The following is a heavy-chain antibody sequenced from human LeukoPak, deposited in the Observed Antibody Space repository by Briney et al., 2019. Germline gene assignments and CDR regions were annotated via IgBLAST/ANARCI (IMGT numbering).Heavy chain of an antibody. CDR2: INPNSGGT. CDR3: ARSWRFCSGGGCYPIDY. J-gene: IGHJ4*02. Sequence: ASVKVSCKASGYTFTAYYMHWVRQAPGQGLEWMGWINPNSGGTNYAQKFQGRVTMTRDTSISTAYMELSRLRSDDTAVYYCARSWRFCSGGGCYPIDYWGQGTLVTVSS. CDR1: GYTFTAYY. V-gene: IGHV1-2*02. D-gene: IGHD2-15*01.